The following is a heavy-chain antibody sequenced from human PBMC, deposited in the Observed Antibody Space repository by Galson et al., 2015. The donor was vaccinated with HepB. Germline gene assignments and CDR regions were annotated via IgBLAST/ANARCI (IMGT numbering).Heavy chain of an antibody. CDR2: ISTYSGNT. CDR1: GYTFTSYG. CDR3: ARGTSGNDSGRDY. V-gene: IGHV1-18*01. D-gene: IGHD5-12*01. J-gene: IGHJ4*02. Sequence: SVKVSCKASGYTFTSYGVSWVRQAPGQGLEWMGWISTYSGNTNYAQKVQGRVTMTTDTSTSTAYMELRSLRSDDTAVYYCARGTSGNDSGRDYWGQGTLVTVSS.